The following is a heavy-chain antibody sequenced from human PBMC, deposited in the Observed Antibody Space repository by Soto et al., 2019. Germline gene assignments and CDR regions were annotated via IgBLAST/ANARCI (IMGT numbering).Heavy chain of an antibody. CDR2: IYYSGST. D-gene: IGHD4-17*01. J-gene: IGHJ4*02. CDR1: GGPISSGGYY. CDR3: ARSRRYGGVDY. Sequence: QVQLQESGPGLVKPSQTLSLTCTVSGGPISSGGYYWSWIRQHPGKGLVWIGHIYYSGSTYSNPSQKSRVTISVDTSQNQFSLTRCSVTAAVTAVYYCARSRRYGGVDYWGKGTLVTVSS. V-gene: IGHV4-31*03.